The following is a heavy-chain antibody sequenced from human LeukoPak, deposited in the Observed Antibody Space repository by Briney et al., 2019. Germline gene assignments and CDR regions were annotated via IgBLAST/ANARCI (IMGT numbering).Heavy chain of an antibody. Sequence: PSETLSLTCTVSGDSISSSYWSWIRQPPGKGLEWIGYIYITGITNYNPSLRSRVTMSLDTSKNQFSLKLNSVTAADTAVYYCARSSGAFDYWGQGALVTVSS. CDR1: GDSISSSY. CDR2: IYITGIT. J-gene: IGHJ4*02. CDR3: ARSSGAFDY. V-gene: IGHV4-59*01.